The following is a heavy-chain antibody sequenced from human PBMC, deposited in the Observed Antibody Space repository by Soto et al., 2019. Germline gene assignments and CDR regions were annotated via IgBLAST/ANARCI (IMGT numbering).Heavy chain of an antibody. V-gene: IGHV3-21*01. CDR3: AKGRGAAYYFDF. J-gene: IGHJ4*02. CDR1: GLSFSRYA. CDR2: ISGTASHI. Sequence: LLVESGGGLVKPGGSLRLSCAGSGLSFSRYAMNWVRQAPGKGLEWVASISGTASHIRYADSVRGRFTISKDDAKNSLSLKMTSLRAEDTAVYFSAKGRGAAYYFDFWGRGTLVSVSS. D-gene: IGHD3-10*01.